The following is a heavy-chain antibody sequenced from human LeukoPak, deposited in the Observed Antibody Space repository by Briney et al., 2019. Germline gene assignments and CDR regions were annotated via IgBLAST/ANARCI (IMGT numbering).Heavy chain of an antibody. V-gene: IGHV3-30*18. CDR3: AKGLVHGDYDFDY. J-gene: IGHJ4*02. CDR1: GFTFSNYG. CDR2: ISYDGSNK. D-gene: IGHD4-17*01. Sequence: GGSLRLSCAASGFTFSNYGMHWVRQAPGKGLEWVAVISYDGSNKYYADSVKGRFTISRDNSKNTLYLQMNSLRAGDTAVYYCAKGLVHGDYDFDYWGQGTLVTVSS.